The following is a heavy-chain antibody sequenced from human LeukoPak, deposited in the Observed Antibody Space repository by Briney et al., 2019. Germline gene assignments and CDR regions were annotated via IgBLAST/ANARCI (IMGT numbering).Heavy chain of an antibody. Sequence: GASVKVSCKASGYTFTSYGISWVRQAPGQGLEWMGWINPNSGGTNYAQKFQGRVTMTRDTSISTAYMELSRLRSDDTAVYYCASGFSGSSFLDAFDIWGQGTMVTVSS. CDR1: GYTFTSYG. CDR3: ASGFSGSSFLDAFDI. CDR2: INPNSGGT. D-gene: IGHD6-6*01. V-gene: IGHV1-2*02. J-gene: IGHJ3*02.